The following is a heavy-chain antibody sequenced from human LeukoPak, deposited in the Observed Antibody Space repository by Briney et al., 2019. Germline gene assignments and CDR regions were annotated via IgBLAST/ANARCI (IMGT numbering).Heavy chain of an antibody. V-gene: IGHV4-39*01. J-gene: IGHJ4*02. Sequence: SETLSLTSTVSGVSISSSNSYWGWIRQPPGKGLEWIGSIYYTGNTYYNASLKSRVTISIDTSKNQFSLKLTSVTAADTAVYYRARQTGSGLFTLPGGQGTLVTVSS. CDR1: GVSISSSNSY. CDR3: ARQTGSGLFTLP. CDR2: IYYTGNT. D-gene: IGHD3/OR15-3a*01.